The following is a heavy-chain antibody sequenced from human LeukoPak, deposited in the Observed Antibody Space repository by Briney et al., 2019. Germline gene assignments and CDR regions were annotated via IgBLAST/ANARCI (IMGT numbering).Heavy chain of an antibody. CDR1: GFTFSSYW. CDR2: ISPSGDIK. CDR3: AKDDAWLQYND. D-gene: IGHD5-24*01. V-gene: IGHV3-23*01. Sequence: GGSLRLSCAASGFTFSSYWMNWVRQAPGKGLEWVSGISPSGDIKYYVDSVKGRFTASGDNSKNTLYLQINSLRDEDTAVYYCAKDDAWLQYNDWGQGTLVTVSS. J-gene: IGHJ4*02.